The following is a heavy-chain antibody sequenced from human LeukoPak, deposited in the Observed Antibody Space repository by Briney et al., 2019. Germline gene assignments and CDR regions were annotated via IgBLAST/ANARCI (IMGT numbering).Heavy chain of an antibody. CDR3: ARGPSGSGYFDY. CDR2: ISSSSSYI. CDR1: GFTFRDFS. V-gene: IGHV3-21*01. Sequence: GGSLRLSCAASGFTFRDFSMNWVRQAPGKGLEWVSSISSSSSYIYYADSVKGRFTISRDNAKNSLYLQMNSLRAEDTAVYYCARGPSGSGYFDYWGQGTLVTVSS. J-gene: IGHJ4*02. D-gene: IGHD3-10*01.